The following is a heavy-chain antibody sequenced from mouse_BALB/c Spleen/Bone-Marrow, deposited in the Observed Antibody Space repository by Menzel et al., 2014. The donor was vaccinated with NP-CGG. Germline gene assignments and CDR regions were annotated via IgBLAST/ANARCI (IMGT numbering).Heavy chain of an antibody. CDR1: GFNTKDYY. CDR2: IDPENGNT. CDR3: ASYYGSSYDYFDY. D-gene: IGHD1-1*01. Sequence: EVQLQQSGAELVRPGALVKLSCKASGFNTKDYYMHWVKQRPEQGLEWIGWIDPENGNTIYDPKFQGKASITADTSSNTAYLQLSSLTSEDTAVYYCASYYGSSYDYFDYWGQGTTLTVSS. J-gene: IGHJ2*01. V-gene: IGHV14-1*02.